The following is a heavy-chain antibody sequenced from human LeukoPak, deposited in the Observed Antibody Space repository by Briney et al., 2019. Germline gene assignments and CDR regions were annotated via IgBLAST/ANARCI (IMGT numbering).Heavy chain of an antibody. V-gene: IGHV1-46*01. CDR1: GYTFTSYY. Sequence: ASVKVSCKASGYTFTSYYMHWVRQAPGQGLEWMGLINPSGGSTSYAQKFQGRVAMTRDTSTSTVYMGLSSLRSEDTAIYYCARSEVGYYDSSGSEYFQHWGQGTLVTVSS. D-gene: IGHD3-22*01. CDR2: INPSGGST. CDR3: ARSEVGYYDSSGSEYFQH. J-gene: IGHJ1*01.